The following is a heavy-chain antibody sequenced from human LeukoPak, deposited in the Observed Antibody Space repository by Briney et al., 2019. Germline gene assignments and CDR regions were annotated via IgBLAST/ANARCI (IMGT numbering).Heavy chain of an antibody. V-gene: IGHV1-2*02. J-gene: IGHJ4*02. CDR3: ARDVGEYCSSVSCYASDY. CDR2: INPNSGGT. CDR1: GFTFSSYG. Sequence: PGGSLRLSCAASGFTFSSYGMHWVRQAHGQGLEWMGWINPNSGGTNYGQKFQGRVTMTRDTSISTAYMELSRLRSDDTAVYYCARDVGEYCSSVSCYASDYWGQGTLVTVSS. D-gene: IGHD2-2*01.